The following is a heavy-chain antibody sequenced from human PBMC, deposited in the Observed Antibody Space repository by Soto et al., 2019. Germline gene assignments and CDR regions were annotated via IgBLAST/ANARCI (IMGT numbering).Heavy chain of an antibody. Sequence: QVQLQESGPGLVKPSETLSLTCTVSGGSINSYYWSWIRQPPGKGLEWIGYIYYSGSTNYNPSLKSRATVSGDTSKNQFTLKLSSVTAADTAVYYCARVPWQWLGGYAFDIWGQGTMVTVSS. CDR3: ARVPWQWLGGYAFDI. CDR2: IYYSGST. CDR1: GGSINSYY. V-gene: IGHV4-59*01. J-gene: IGHJ3*02. D-gene: IGHD6-19*01.